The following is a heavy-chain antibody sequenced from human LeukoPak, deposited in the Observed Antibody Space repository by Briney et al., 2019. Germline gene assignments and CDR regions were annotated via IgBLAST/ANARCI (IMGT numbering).Heavy chain of an antibody. Sequence: GRSLRLSCAASGFTFSSYGMHWVRQAPGKGLEWVAVIWYDGSNKYYADSVKGRFTISRDNSKNTLYLQMSSLRAEDTAVYYCAKDKYYYGSGTYYPDLTFDYWGQGTLVTVSS. V-gene: IGHV3-33*06. J-gene: IGHJ4*02. D-gene: IGHD3-10*01. CDR3: AKDKYYYGSGTYYPDLTFDY. CDR1: GFTFSSYG. CDR2: IWYDGSNK.